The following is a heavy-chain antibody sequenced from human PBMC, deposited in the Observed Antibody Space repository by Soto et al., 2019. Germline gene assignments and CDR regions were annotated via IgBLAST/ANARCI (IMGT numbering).Heavy chain of an antibody. V-gene: IGHV3-30*18. D-gene: IGHD3-10*01. Sequence: GESLKISCAASGFTFSSYGMHWVRQAPGKGLEWVAVISYDGSNKYYADSVKGRFTISRDNSKNTLYLQMNSLIAEDTAVYYCAKDDNAQYVLWFGGVRAYDAFDIWGQGTMVTVSS. CDR3: AKDDNAQYVLWFGGVRAYDAFDI. CDR2: ISYDGSNK. J-gene: IGHJ3*02. CDR1: GFTFSSYG.